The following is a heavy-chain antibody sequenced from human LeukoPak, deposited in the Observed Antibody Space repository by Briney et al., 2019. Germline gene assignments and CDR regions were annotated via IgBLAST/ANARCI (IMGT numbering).Heavy chain of an antibody. J-gene: IGHJ4*02. V-gene: IGHV3-23*01. CDR1: GFTFSSYA. CDR2: ISGSGGST. Sequence: GGSLRLSCTSSGFTFSSYAMSWVRQAPGKGLEWVSAISGSGGSTYYADSVKGRFTISRDNSKNTLYLQMNSLRAEDTAVYYCAKDVTMIVVVTLGYWGQGTLVTVSS. D-gene: IGHD3-22*01. CDR3: AKDVTMIVVVTLGY.